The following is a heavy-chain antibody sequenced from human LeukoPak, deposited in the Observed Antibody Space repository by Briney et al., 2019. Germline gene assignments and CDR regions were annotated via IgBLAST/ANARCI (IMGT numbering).Heavy chain of an antibody. CDR1: GFTVSSNY. J-gene: IGHJ4*02. D-gene: IGHD6-19*01. CDR3: ARAVAGTGEIDY. V-gene: IGHV3-66*01. CDR2: IYSGGST. Sequence: GSLRLSCAASGFTVSSNYMSWVRQAPGKGLEWVSVIYSGGSTYYADSVKGRFTISRDNSKNTLYLQMNSLRAEDTAVYYCARAVAGTGEIDYWGQGTLVTVSS.